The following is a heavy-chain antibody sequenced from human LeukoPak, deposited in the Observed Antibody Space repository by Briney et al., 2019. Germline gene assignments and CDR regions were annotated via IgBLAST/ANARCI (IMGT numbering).Heavy chain of an antibody. V-gene: IGHV4-30-4*01. Sequence: SETLSPTCTVSGGSISSGDYYWSWIRQPPGKGLEWIGYIYYSGSTYYNPSLKSRVTISVDTSKNQFSLKLSSVTAADTAVYYCARAGWDGSGYLNYGMDVWGQGTTVTVSS. D-gene: IGHD3-22*01. CDR2: IYYSGST. CDR3: ARAGWDGSGYLNYGMDV. CDR1: GGSISSGDYY. J-gene: IGHJ6*02.